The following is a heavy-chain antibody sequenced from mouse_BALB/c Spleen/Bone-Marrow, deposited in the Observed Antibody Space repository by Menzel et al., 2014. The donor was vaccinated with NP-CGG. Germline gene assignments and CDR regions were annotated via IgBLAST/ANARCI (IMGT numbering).Heavy chain of an antibody. Sequence: QVQLQQSGAELMKPGASVKISCKATGYTFSSYWIEWVKQRPGHGLEWIGEILPGSDSTNYNEKFKGKATFTADTSSNTAYMQLSSLISEDSAVYYCASWGYDGYFYAMDYWGQGTSVTVSS. CDR2: ILPGSDST. D-gene: IGHD2-3*01. CDR3: ASWGYDGYFYAMDY. CDR1: GYTFSSYW. V-gene: IGHV1-9*01. J-gene: IGHJ4*01.